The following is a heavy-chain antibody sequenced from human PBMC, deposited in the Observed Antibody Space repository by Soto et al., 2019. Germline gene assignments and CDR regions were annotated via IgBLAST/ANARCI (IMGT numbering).Heavy chain of an antibody. D-gene: IGHD1-26*01. CDR3: ARQEHIVGATMAGAFDI. CDR2: IYYSGST. Sequence: SETLSLTCTVSGGSISSSSYYWGWIRQPPGKGLEWIGSIYYSGSTYYNPSLKSRVTISVDTSKNQFSLKLSSVTAADTAVYYCARQEHIVGATMAGAFDIWGQGTMVTVSS. V-gene: IGHV4-39*01. J-gene: IGHJ3*02. CDR1: GGSISSSSYY.